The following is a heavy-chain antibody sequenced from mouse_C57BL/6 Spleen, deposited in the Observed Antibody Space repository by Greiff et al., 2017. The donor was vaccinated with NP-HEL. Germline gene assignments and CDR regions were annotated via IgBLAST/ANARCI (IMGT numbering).Heavy chain of an antibody. J-gene: IGHJ4*01. CDR2: IDPANGNT. V-gene: IGHV14-3*01. CDR1: GFNIENTY. D-gene: IGHD2-2*01. CDR3: ARHGYDGYAMDY. Sequence: EVQLQQSVAELVRPGASVKLSCTASGFNIENTYMHWVKQRPEQGLEWIGRIDPANGNTKYAPKFQGKATITADTSSNTAYLQLSSLTSEDTAIYYCARHGYDGYAMDYWGQGTSVTVSS.